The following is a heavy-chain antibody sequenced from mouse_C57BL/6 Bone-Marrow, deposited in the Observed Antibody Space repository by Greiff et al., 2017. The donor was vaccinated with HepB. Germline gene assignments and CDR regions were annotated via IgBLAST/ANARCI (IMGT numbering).Heavy chain of an antibody. D-gene: IGHD2-1*01. V-gene: IGHV1-69*01. CDR1: GYTFTSYW. Sequence: QVQLQQPGAELVMPGASVKLSCKASGYTFTSYWMHWVKQRPGQGLEWIGEIDPSDSYTNYNQKFKGKSTLTVDKSSSTAYMQLSSLTSEDSAVYYCAREGAFYYGNFPFDYWGQGTTLTVSS. CDR2: IDPSDSYT. CDR3: AREGAFYYGNFPFDY. J-gene: IGHJ2*01.